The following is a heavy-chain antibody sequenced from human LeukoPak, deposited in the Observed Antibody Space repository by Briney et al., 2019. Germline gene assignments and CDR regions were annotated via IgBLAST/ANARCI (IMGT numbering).Heavy chain of an antibody. V-gene: IGHV4-61*01. J-gene: IGHJ6*02. CDR1: GDSISSSSYY. CDR3: ARDVDYYGMDV. Sequence: SETLSLTCTVSGDSISSSSYYWGWIRQPPGKGLEWIGYIYYSGSTNYNPSLKSRVTISVDTSKNQFSLKLSSVTAADTAVYYCARDVDYYGMDVWGQGTTVTVSS. CDR2: IYYSGST.